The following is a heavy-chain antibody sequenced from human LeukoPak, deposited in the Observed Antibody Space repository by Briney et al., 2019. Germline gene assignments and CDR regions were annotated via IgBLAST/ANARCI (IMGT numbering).Heavy chain of an antibody. Sequence: SETLSLTCTVSGGSISSYYWSWIRQPPGKGLEWIGYIYYSGSTNYNPSLKSRVTISVDTSKNQFSLKLSSVTAADTAVYYCARHDYGVSTSGLNCWGQGTLVTVSS. CDR2: IYYSGST. CDR3: ARHDYGVSTSGLNC. J-gene: IGHJ4*02. V-gene: IGHV4-59*08. D-gene: IGHD4-17*01. CDR1: GGSISSYY.